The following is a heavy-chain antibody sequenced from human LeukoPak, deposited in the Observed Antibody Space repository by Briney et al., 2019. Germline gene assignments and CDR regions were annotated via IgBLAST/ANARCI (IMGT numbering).Heavy chain of an antibody. D-gene: IGHD3-10*01. CDR3: ARDYYGSGSYYTGANWFDP. CDR1: GGSISSYY. V-gene: IGHV4-59*01. J-gene: IGHJ5*02. CDR2: IYYSGST. Sequence: SETLSLTCTVSGGSISSYYWSWIRQPPGKGLEWIGYIYYSGSTNYNPSLKSRVTISVDTSKNQFSLKLSSVTAAETAVYYCARDYYGSGSYYTGANWFDPWGQGTLVTVSS.